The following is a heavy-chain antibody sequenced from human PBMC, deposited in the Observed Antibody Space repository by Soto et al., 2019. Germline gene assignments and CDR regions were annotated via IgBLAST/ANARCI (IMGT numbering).Heavy chain of an antibody. CDR2: ISYDGRRE. D-gene: IGHD5-12*01. V-gene: IGHV3-30*03. Sequence: QVQLVESGGGVAQSGRSLRLSCVASGFTFSTYAMHWVRQAPGKGLDWVAVISYDGRREYYAESVKGRFTISRDNSKNTLYLQVNSLSVDDTAVYYCARPPFGNSDDYYNGMDVWGQGTTVTVSS. CDR1: GFTFSTYA. CDR3: ARPPFGNSDDYYNGMDV. J-gene: IGHJ6*02.